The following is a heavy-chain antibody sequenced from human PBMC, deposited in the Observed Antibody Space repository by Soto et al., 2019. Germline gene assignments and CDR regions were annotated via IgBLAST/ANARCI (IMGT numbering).Heavy chain of an antibody. CDR2: ISSTSSTI. CDR3: ARDLDYGGNSEASDV. D-gene: IGHD4-17*01. J-gene: IGHJ3*01. CDR1: GFTFSNSW. Sequence: GGSLRLSCAASGFTFSNSWMNWVRQAPGKGLEWVAYISSTSSTIDYADSVKGRFTISADKSISTAYLQWSSLKASDTAMYYCARDLDYGGNSEASDVWGQGTMVTVSS. V-gene: IGHV3-48*01.